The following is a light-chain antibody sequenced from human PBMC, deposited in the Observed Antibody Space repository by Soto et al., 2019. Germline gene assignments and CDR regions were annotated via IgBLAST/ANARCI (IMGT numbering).Light chain of an antibody. Sequence: DIQMTQSPSSLSASVGDRVTITCRASRGISSFVAWYQQKPGKVPRLLISGASTWQSGVPSRFSGSGSGTDFTLTITSLQPEDVATYYCQKYSRVITFGQGTRLEIK. V-gene: IGKV1-27*01. CDR3: QKYSRVIT. J-gene: IGKJ5*01. CDR1: RGISSF. CDR2: GAS.